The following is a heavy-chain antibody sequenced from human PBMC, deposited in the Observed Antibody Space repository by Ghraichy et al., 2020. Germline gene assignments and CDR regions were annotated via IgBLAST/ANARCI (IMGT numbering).Heavy chain of an antibody. J-gene: IGHJ4*02. CDR3: ARERTYHYDSSD. CDR1: GGTFSSYT. Sequence: SVKVSCKASGGTFSSYTISWVRQAPGQGLEWMGRIIPIIDVANYAQKFQGRVTITADKSTTTAYMELSSLRSEDTAVYYCARERTYHYDSSDWGQGTLVTVSS. CDR2: IIPIIDVA. D-gene: IGHD3-22*01. V-gene: IGHV1-69*04.